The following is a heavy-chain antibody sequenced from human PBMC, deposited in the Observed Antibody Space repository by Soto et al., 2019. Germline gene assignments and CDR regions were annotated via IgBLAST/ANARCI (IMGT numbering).Heavy chain of an antibody. CDR3: ARGYCSGGSCYSWWRYYYYGMDV. Sequence: QVQLVESGGGVVQPGRSLRLSCAASGFTFSSYGMHWVRQAPGKGLEWVAGIWYDGSNKYYADSVKGRFTISRDNSKNTLYLQMNSLRAEDTAVYYCARGYCSGGSCYSWWRYYYYGMDVWGQGTTVTVSS. J-gene: IGHJ6*02. CDR2: IWYDGSNK. D-gene: IGHD2-15*01. CDR1: GFTFSSYG. V-gene: IGHV3-33*01.